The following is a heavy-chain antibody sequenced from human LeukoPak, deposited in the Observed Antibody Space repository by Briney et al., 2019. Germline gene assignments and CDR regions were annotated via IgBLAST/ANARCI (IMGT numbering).Heavy chain of an antibody. CDR1: GFTFRNYY. CDR3: VREREGSNSEH. D-gene: IGHD1-26*01. V-gene: IGHV3-53*01. CDR2: IYSDGNT. J-gene: IGHJ1*01. Sequence: GGSLRLSCAASGFTFRNYYMHWVRQAPGMGLEWVSTIYSDGNTYYPDSVKGRFTISRDGSKNTLYLQLNSLGTEDTAIYYCVREREGSNSEHWGQGTLVTVSS.